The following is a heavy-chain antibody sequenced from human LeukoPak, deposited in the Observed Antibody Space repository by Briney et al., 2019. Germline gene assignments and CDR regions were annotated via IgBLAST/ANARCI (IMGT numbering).Heavy chain of an antibody. J-gene: IGHJ4*02. CDR3: AREGGDNMITFGGVIVSPDY. D-gene: IGHD3-16*02. Sequence: PSETLSLTCTVSGYSITSGQYWGWIRQPPEKGLEWIGSIYHSGSTYYNPSLKSRVTISVDTSKNQFSLKLSSVTAADTAVYYCAREGGDNMITFGGVIVSPDYWGQGTLVTVTS. CDR2: IYHSGST. CDR1: GYSITSGQY. V-gene: IGHV4-38-2*02.